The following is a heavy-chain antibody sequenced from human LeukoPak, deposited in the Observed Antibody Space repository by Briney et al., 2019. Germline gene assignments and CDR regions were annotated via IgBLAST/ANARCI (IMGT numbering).Heavy chain of an antibody. CDR2: IRSDRCGGTS. CDR3: TRISSSPAALYYYYMDV. Sequence: GGSLRLSCTASGFTFGDNPLNWVRQAPGKGLEWVGLIRSDRCGGTSEYVASVNGRFSISRDDSRNILYLEMNSLRNEDTAVYFCTRISSSPAALYYYYMDVWGKGIPVTVSS. J-gene: IGHJ6*03. D-gene: IGHD6-6*01. V-gene: IGHV3-49*04. CDR1: GFTFGDNP.